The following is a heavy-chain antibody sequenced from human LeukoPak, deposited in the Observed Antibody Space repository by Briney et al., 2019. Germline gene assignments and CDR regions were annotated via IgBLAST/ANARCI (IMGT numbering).Heavy chain of an antibody. Sequence: PSETLSLTCAVSGDSLSRYSWTWISQPPGKGLEWLGEINPSGSPDYNPSLKSRATISVDTSKNQFSLRVAPVTAADTAVYYCASVRHDPLEYYYYIDVWGKGTTVTVSS. CDR1: GDSLSRYS. CDR2: INPSGSP. D-gene: IGHD2/OR15-2a*01. V-gene: IGHV4-34*01. J-gene: IGHJ6*03. CDR3: ASVRHDPLEYYYYIDV.